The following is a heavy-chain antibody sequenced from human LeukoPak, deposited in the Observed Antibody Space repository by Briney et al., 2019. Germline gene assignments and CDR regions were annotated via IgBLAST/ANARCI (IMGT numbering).Heavy chain of an antibody. CDR2: IYYSGST. V-gene: IGHV4-31*03. Sequence: SETLSLTCTVSGGSISSGGYYWSWIRQHPGKGLEWIGYIYYSGSTYYNPSLKSRVTISVDTSKNQFSLKLSSVTAADTAVYYCARVQITEVPAAIPTFIDYRGQGTLVTVSS. CDR1: GGSISSGGYY. D-gene: IGHD2-2*02. CDR3: ARVQITEVPAAIPTFIDY. J-gene: IGHJ4*02.